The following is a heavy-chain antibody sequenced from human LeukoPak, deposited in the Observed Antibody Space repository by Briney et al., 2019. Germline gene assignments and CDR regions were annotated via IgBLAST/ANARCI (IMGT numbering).Heavy chain of an antibody. Sequence: ASVKVSCKPSGYTFTHYYIHWVRQAPGQGLEWVGIINPSRGRTTSAQMFQGRVTMTSDTSSQTVYMELNSLTSEDTAIYYCARDARVVVVPGEISVSYGMDVWGQGTTVSVSS. CDR3: ARDARVVVVPGEISVSYGMDV. D-gene: IGHD2-2*01. J-gene: IGHJ6*02. CDR1: GYTFTHYY. V-gene: IGHV1-46*01. CDR2: INPSRGRT.